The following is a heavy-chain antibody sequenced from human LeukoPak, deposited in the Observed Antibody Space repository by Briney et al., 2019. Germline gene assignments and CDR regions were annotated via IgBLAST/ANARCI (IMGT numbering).Heavy chain of an antibody. J-gene: IGHJ4*02. CDR3: ARVGSDCSGGSCFDY. V-gene: IGHV1-3*01. CDR2: INAGNGNT. CDR1: GYTFTSYA. D-gene: IGHD2-15*01. Sequence: GASVKVSCKASGYTFTSYAMHWVRQAPGQRLEWMGWINAGNGNTKYSQKFQGRVTITRDTSASTAYMELSSLRSENTAAYYCARVGSDCSGGSCFDYWGQGTLVTVSS.